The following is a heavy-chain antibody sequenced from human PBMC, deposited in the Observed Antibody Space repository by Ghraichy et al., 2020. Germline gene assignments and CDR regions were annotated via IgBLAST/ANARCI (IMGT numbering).Heavy chain of an antibody. V-gene: IGHV4-34*01. CDR2: INHSGST. D-gene: IGHD3-10*01. CDR1: GGSFSGYY. Sequence: SETLSLTCAVYGGSFSGYYWSWIRQPPGKGLEWIGEINHSGSTNYNPSLKSRVTISVDTSKNQFSLKLSSVTAADTAVYYCARGVRLYYYGSGSYYPLWGQGTLVTVSS. CDR3: ARGVRLYYYGSGSYYPL. J-gene: IGHJ4*02.